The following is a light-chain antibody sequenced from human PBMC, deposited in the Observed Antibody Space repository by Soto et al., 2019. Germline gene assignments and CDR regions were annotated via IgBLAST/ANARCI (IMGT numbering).Light chain of an antibody. J-gene: IGLJ1*01. Sequence: SVLTQPGSVSGSPWQSITISCTGTNSDVGSYNRVSWYQQPPGTAPKLMIFDVNNRPSGVSYRFSGSKSGNTAYLTISGLQPEDEADYYCNSYTTSETYVFGTETKVTVL. CDR2: DVN. CDR3: NSYTTSETYV. CDR1: NSDVGSYNR. V-gene: IGLV2-14*01.